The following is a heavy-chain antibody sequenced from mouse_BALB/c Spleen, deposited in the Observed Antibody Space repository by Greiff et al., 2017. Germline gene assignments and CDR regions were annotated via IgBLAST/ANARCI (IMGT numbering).Heavy chain of an antibody. CDR2: ISYSGST. D-gene: IGHD2-10*02. J-gene: IGHJ3*01. Sequence: EVKLVESGPGLVKPSQSLSLTCTVTGYSITSDYAWNWIRQFPGNKLEWMGYISYSGSTSYNPSLKSRISITRDTSKNQFFLQLNSVTTEDTATYYCARSGYGNYVAYWGQGTLVTVSA. CDR3: ARSGYGNYVAY. CDR1: GYSITSDYA. V-gene: IGHV3-2*02.